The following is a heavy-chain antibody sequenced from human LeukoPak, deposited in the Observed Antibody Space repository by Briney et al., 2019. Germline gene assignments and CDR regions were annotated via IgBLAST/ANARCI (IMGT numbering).Heavy chain of an antibody. J-gene: IGHJ5*02. CDR2: IYYSGTT. D-gene: IGHD2-2*01. Sequence: SETLSLTCTVSGGSISSSTYFWGWIRQPPGKGLEWLGIIYYSGTTYYNPSLKSRVTISVDTSKNQFSLKLSSVTAADTAVYYCARRGLYGSSPFAPWGQGTLVTVSS. CDR1: GGSISSSTYF. CDR3: ARRGLYGSSPFAP. V-gene: IGHV4-39*01.